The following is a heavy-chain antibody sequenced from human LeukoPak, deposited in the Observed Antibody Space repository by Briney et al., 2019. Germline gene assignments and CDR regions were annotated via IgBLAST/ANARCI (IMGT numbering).Heavy chain of an antibody. J-gene: IGHJ2*01. Sequence: GGSLRLSCAASGFTFSDYYMSWIRQAPGKGLEWVSYISSSGSIIYYADSVKGRFTISRDNAKNSLSLQMNSLKPEDTALYYCAKGPGLGAGKRYLDLWGRGTLVIVSS. CDR3: AKGPGLGAGKRYLDL. CDR2: ISSSGSII. V-gene: IGHV3-11*01. CDR1: GFTFSDYY. D-gene: IGHD6-13*01.